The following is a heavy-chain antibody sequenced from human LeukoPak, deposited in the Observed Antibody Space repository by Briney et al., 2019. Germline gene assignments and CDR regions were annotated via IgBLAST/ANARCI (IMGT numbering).Heavy chain of an antibody. Sequence: SETLSLTCTVSGGSISSYYWSWIRQPPGKGLEWIGYIYYSGSTNYNPSLKSRVTISVDTSKNQFSLKLSSVTAADTAVYYCARGKLGYCSGGSCYSGYFQHWGQGTLVTVSS. V-gene: IGHV4-59*12. CDR1: GGSISSYY. CDR3: ARGKLGYCSGGSCYSGYFQH. D-gene: IGHD2-15*01. CDR2: IYYSGST. J-gene: IGHJ1*01.